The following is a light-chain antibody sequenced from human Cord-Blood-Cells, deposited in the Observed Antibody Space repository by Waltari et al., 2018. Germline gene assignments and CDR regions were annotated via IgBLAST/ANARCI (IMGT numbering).Light chain of an antibody. J-gene: IGLJ1*01. CDR1: RSNLGSNT. CDR3: AAWDDSLNGYV. Sequence: QSVLTQPPSASGTPGPRVPIPCSGCRSNLGSNTVNWYQQFPGTAPKLLIYSNNQRPSGVPDRFSGSKSGTSASLAISGLQSEDEADYYCAAWDDSLNGYVFGTGTKVTVL. CDR2: SNN. V-gene: IGLV1-44*01.